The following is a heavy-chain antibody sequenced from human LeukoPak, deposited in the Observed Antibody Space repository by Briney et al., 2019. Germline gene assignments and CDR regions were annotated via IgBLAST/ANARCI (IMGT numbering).Heavy chain of an antibody. V-gene: IGHV4-39*07. CDR1: VGSISSSSYY. CDR2: IHYSGST. CDR3: ARGYCSGGSCYSYYYYNYMDV. J-gene: IGHJ6*03. Sequence: SETLSLTCTVPVGSISSSSYYWGWIRQPPGKGLEWIGSIHYSGSTNYNPSLKSRVTISVDTSKNQFSLKLSSVTAADTAVYYCARGYCSGGSCYSYYYYNYMDVWGKGTTVTVSS. D-gene: IGHD2-15*01.